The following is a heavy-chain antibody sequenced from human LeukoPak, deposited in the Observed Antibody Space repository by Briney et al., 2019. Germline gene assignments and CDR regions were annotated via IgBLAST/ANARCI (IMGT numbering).Heavy chain of an antibody. CDR1: GYTFTSYA. V-gene: IGHV1-69*13. J-gene: IGHJ5*02. CDR2: IIPIFGTA. D-gene: IGHD3-22*01. Sequence: GASMKVSCKTSGYTFTSYAISWVRQAPGQGLEWMGGIIPIFGTANYAQKFQGRVTITADESTSTAYMELSSLRSEDTAVYYCARARYYDSSGYYWFDPWGQGTLVTVSS. CDR3: ARARYYDSSGYYWFDP.